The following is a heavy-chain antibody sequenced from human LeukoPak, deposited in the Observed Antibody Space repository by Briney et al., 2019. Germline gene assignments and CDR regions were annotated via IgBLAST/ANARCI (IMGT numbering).Heavy chain of an antibody. CDR1: GGSITSTNY. CDR3: AGASAVAGALDY. J-gene: IGHJ4*01. CDR2: VNLQGST. Sequence: SETLSLTCGVSGGSITSTNYWTWVRPPPGKGLEWIGEVNLQGSTNYNPSLMGRVAISVDMSENHISLQLTSVTAADTAVYYCAGASAVAGALDYWGHGTLVTVSS. D-gene: IGHD6-19*01. V-gene: IGHV4-4*02.